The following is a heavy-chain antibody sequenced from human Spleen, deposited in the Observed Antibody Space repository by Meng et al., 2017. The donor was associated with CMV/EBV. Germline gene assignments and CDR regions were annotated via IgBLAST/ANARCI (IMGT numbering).Heavy chain of an antibody. D-gene: IGHD2-2*01. Sequence: FPFSSYGLHWVRQAPGKGLEWVAFIQNDGSNKYYVDSVKGRFTISRDNSKDTLYLQMNSLRAEDTAVYYCANRACDITSCQQALFDFWGQGTLVTVSS. CDR3: ANRACDITSCQQALFDF. V-gene: IGHV3-30*02. J-gene: IGHJ4*02. CDR1: FPFSSYG. CDR2: IQNDGSNK.